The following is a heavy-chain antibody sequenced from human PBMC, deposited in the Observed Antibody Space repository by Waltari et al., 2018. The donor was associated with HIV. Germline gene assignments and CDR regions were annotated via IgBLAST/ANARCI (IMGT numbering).Heavy chain of an antibody. V-gene: IGHV4-34*01. Sequence: QVQLQQWGAGLLKPSETLSLTCAVYGLSFRCYYWSWIRQSPGKGLEWIGEINHSGSTNYNPSLKSRVTMSVETSKNQFSLKRSFVTAADTAVYYCARGGNYYGSGSYYKLDYWGQGTLVTVSS. D-gene: IGHD3-10*01. J-gene: IGHJ4*02. CDR2: INHSGST. CDR3: ARGGNYYGSGSYYKLDY. CDR1: GLSFRCYY.